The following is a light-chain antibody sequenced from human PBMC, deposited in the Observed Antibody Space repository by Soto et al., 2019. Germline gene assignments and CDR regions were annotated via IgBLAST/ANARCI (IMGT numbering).Light chain of an antibody. CDR2: DAS. CDR3: QQRCNWPPVT. CDR1: QSVSGC. V-gene: IGKV3-11*01. Sequence: EIVLTQSPATLSLSPGERATLSCRASQSVSGCLAWYQQKPGQAPRLLIYDASNRATGIPARFSGSGSGTDFTLTISSLEPEDFAVYYCQQRCNWPPVTFGQGTKVEIK. J-gene: IGKJ4*01.